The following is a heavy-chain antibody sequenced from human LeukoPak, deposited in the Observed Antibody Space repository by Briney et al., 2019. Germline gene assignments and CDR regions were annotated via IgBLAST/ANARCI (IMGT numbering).Heavy chain of an antibody. D-gene: IGHD3-3*01. V-gene: IGHV3-33*06. CDR2: IWYDGSNK. CDR1: GFTFSSYG. Sequence: GGSLRLSCAASGFTFSSYGMHWVRQAPGKGLEWVAVIWYDGSNKYYADSVKGRFTISRDNSKNTLYLQMNSLRAEDTAVYYCAKDAYSTFWSGYPEPYYYYYYMDVWGKGTTVTVSS. J-gene: IGHJ6*03. CDR3: AKDAYSTFWSGYPEPYYYYYYMDV.